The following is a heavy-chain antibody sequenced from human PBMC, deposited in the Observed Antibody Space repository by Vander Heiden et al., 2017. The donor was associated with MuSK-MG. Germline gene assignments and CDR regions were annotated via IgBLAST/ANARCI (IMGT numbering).Heavy chain of an antibody. CDR2: IKQDGSEK. Sequence: EVQLVESGGGLVQPGWSLRLSCAASGFTFSSYWMSWVRQAPGKGLEWVANIKQDGSEKYEVDSVKGRFTISRDNAKNSLYLQMNRMRAEDTAVYYGARGGRRGEDDYWGHGSMVTVSS. CDR3: ARGGRRGEDDY. D-gene: IGHD1-26*01. V-gene: IGHV3-7*01. J-gene: IGHJ4*01. CDR1: GFTFSSYW.